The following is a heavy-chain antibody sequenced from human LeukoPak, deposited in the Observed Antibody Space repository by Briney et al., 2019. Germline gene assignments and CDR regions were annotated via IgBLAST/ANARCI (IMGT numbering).Heavy chain of an antibody. CDR3: ARLHSQQWLVPNYMDV. CDR2: IYYSGST. Sequence: SETLSLTCTVSGGSISGYYWGWIRQPPGKGLEWIGYIYYSGSTNYNPSLKSRVTISVDTSKNQFSLKLSSVTAADTAVYYCARLHSQQWLVPNYMDVWGKGTTVTVSS. CDR1: GGSISGYY. D-gene: IGHD6-19*01. J-gene: IGHJ6*03. V-gene: IGHV4-59*08.